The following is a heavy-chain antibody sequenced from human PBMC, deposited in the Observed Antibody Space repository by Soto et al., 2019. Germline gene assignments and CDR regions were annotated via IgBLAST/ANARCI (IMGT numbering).Heavy chain of an antibody. Sequence: ASVKGSCKASCYTFTSYGFSWVRQAPGQGLEWMGWISVYNGDTNYAQKLQGRVTMTTDISTSTAYMELRSLRSDDTAVYYCARDRDYGDYPIFDYWGQGTLVTVSS. CDR3: ARDRDYGDYPIFDY. CDR1: CYTFTSYG. V-gene: IGHV1-18*01. CDR2: ISVYNGDT. D-gene: IGHD4-17*01. J-gene: IGHJ4*02.